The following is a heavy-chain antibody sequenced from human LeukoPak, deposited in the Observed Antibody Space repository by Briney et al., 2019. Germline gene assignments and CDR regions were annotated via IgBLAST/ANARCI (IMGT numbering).Heavy chain of an antibody. D-gene: IGHD2-2*01. Sequence: SETLSLTCTVSGGSISSGDYYWSWIRQPPGKGLEWIGYIYYSGSTYYNPSLKSRVTISVDTSKNQFSLKLSSVTAADTAVYYCARERVQGVVVPAATDYWGQGTLVTVSS. J-gene: IGHJ4*02. CDR1: GGSISSGDYY. CDR2: IYYSGST. CDR3: ARERVQGVVVPAATDY. V-gene: IGHV4-30-4*01.